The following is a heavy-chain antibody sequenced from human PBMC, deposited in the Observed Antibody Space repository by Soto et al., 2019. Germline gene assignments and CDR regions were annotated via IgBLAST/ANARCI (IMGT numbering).Heavy chain of an antibody. V-gene: IGHV4-59*01. CDR2: IYYSGSA. CDR1: GGSISSYY. Sequence: SETLSLTCTVSGGSISSYYWSWIRQPPGTGLEWIGYIYYSGSANYNPSLKSRVTISVDTSKNQFSLKLSSVTAADTAVYYCGREQGPGIYGMDVWGQGTTVTVSS. D-gene: IGHD1-1*01. J-gene: IGHJ6*02. CDR3: GREQGPGIYGMDV.